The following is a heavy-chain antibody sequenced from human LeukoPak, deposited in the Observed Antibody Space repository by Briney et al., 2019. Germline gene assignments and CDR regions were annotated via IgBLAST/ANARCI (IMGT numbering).Heavy chain of an antibody. CDR2: INPNSGGT. Sequence: ASVKVSCKASGYTFTGYYVHWVRQAPGQGLEWMGRINPNSGGTNYAQKFQGRVTMTRDTSISTAYMELSRLRSDDTAVYYCANPIPKEGYEGGPFVYWGQGTLVTVSS. D-gene: IGHD5-24*01. V-gene: IGHV1-2*06. CDR3: ANPIPKEGYEGGPFVY. CDR1: GYTFTGYY. J-gene: IGHJ4*02.